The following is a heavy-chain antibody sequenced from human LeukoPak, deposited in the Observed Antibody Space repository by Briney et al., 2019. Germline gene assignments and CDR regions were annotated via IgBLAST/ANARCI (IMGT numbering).Heavy chain of an antibody. Sequence: SETLSLTCTVSGGSISSYYWSWIRQPPGKGLEWIGYIYTSGSTNYNPYLKSRVTISVDTSKNQFSLKLTSLTAADTAVYYCAKQQYSGFDYWGQGTLVTVSS. D-gene: IGHD5-12*01. CDR2: IYTSGST. CDR1: GGSISSYY. J-gene: IGHJ4*02. V-gene: IGHV4-4*09. CDR3: AKQQYSGFDY.